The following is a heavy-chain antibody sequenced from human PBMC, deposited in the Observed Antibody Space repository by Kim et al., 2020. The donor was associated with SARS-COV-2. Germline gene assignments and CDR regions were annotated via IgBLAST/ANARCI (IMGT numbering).Heavy chain of an antibody. V-gene: IGHV4-59*01. CDR2: IYYSGST. D-gene: IGHD1-7*01. J-gene: IGHJ6*02. CDR3: ARDSYNWNYGYYYYGMDV. CDR1: GCSISSYY. Sequence: SETLSLTCTVSGCSISSYYWSWIRQPPGKGLEWIGYIYYSGSTNYNPSLKSRVTISVDTSKNQFSLKLSSVTAADTAVYYCARDSYNWNYGYYYYGMDVWGQGTTVTVSS.